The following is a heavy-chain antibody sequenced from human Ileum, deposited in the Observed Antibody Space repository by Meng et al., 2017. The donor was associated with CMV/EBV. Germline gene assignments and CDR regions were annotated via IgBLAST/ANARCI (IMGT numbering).Heavy chain of an antibody. CDR1: GFTFSSYA. CDR2: ISTDGRNT. D-gene: IGHD1-26*01. J-gene: IGHJ4*02. CDR3: VRDIAGDTKLDN. V-gene: IGHV3-30*04. Sequence: GGSLRLSCAASGFTFSSYAMHWVRQAPGKGPEWVAAISTDGRNTYYADSVKGRFTISRDNSKNTLHLQVNSLRAEDTAVYYCVRDIAGDTKLDNWGQGTMVTVSS.